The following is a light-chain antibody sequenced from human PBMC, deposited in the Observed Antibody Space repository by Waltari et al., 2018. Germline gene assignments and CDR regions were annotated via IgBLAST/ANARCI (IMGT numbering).Light chain of an antibody. J-gene: IGLJ2*01. Sequence: SSDLTQDPAVSVALGQTVRITCQGDILRTYYGNWCRQKPGPPPERVIYGKNNRPSGIPDRFSASSSGNTASLIITGAQAEDEADYYCSSRELSGHVVFGGGTRLTVL. CDR2: GKN. CDR3: SSRELSGHVV. CDR1: ILRTYY. V-gene: IGLV3-19*01.